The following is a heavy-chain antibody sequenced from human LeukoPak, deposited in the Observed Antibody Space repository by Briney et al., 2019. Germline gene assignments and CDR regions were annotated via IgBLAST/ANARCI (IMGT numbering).Heavy chain of an antibody. J-gene: IGHJ6*03. CDR3: ARGPLGYYYYMDV. CDR2: MNPNSGNT. Sequence: GGSLRLSCTASGFTFSSYGMHWVRQAPGQGLEWMGWMNPNSGNTGYAQKFQGRVTMTRDTSISTAYMELSRLRSDDTAVYYCARGPLGYYYYMDVWGKGTTVTVSS. CDR1: GFTFSSYG. V-gene: IGHV1-8*02. D-gene: IGHD3-16*02.